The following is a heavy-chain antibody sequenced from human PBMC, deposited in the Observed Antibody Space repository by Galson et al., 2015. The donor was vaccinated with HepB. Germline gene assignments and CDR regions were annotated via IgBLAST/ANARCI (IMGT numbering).Heavy chain of an antibody. CDR2: ISSSSSYI. D-gene: IGHD3-16*02. J-gene: IGHJ4*02. V-gene: IGHV3-21*01. Sequence: SLRLSCAASGFTFSSYSMNWVRQAPGKGLEWVSSISSSSSYIYYADSVKGRFTISRDNAKNSLYLQLNSLRAEDTAVYYCASIYVWGSYRYSPDYWGQGTLVTVSS. CDR1: GFTFSSYS. CDR3: ASIYVWGSYRYSPDY.